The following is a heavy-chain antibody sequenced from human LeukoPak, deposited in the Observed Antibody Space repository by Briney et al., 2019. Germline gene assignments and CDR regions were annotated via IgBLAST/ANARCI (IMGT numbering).Heavy chain of an antibody. J-gene: IGHJ5*02. CDR1: GGSFSGYY. D-gene: IGHD3-10*01. CDR3: ARGVSMVRGIHWFDP. V-gene: IGHV4-34*01. Sequence: SETLSLTCAVYGGSFSGYYWSWIRQPPGKGLEWIGEINHSGSTNYNPSLKSRVTISVDTSKNQFSLKLSSVTAPDTAVYYCARGVSMVRGIHWFDPWGQGTLVTVSS. CDR2: INHSGST.